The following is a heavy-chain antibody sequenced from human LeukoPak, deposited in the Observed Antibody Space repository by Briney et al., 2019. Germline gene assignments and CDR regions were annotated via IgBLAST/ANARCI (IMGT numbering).Heavy chain of an antibody. CDR1: GFTFSSYW. CDR2: IKQDGSEK. Sequence: PGGSLRLSCAASGFTFSSYWMSWVRQAPGKGLEWVANIKQDGSEKYYVDSVKGRFTISRDNAKKSLYLQVNSLRAEDTAVYYCAREVNFWSGYYDYWGQGTLVTVSS. D-gene: IGHD3-3*01. CDR3: AREVNFWSGYYDY. J-gene: IGHJ4*02. V-gene: IGHV3-7*01.